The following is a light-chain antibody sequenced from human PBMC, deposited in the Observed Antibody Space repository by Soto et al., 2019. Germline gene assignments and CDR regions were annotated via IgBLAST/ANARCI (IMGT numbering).Light chain of an antibody. Sequence: QSALTQPASVSGSPGQSITISCTGTSSDVGGYNFVSWYQQHPGKAPRLIIYEVSSRPSGVSYRFSGSKSGNTASLTISGLQAEDEAAYYCSSYTLRNTLVLFGGGTKLTVL. J-gene: IGLJ3*02. CDR1: SSDVGGYNF. V-gene: IGLV2-14*01. CDR3: SSYTLRNTLVL. CDR2: EVS.